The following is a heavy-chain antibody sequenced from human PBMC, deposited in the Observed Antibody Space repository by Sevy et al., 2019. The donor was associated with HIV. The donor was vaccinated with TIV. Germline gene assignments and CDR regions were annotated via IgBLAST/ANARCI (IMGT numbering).Heavy chain of an antibody. D-gene: IGHD3-10*01. J-gene: IGHJ5*02. Sequence: GESLKISCAASGFTFDDYGMSWVRQAPGKGLEWVSGINWNGGSTGYADSVKGRFTISRDNAKNSLYLQMNSLRAEDTACYYCARDRSPTPDRYGSGSYDWFDPWGQGTLVTVSS. CDR1: GFTFDDYG. CDR3: ARDRSPTPDRYGSGSYDWFDP. V-gene: IGHV3-20*04. CDR2: INWNGGST.